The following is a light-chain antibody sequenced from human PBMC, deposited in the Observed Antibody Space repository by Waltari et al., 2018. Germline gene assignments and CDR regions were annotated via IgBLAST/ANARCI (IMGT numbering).Light chain of an antibody. CDR2: KAS. CDR3: QHRG. V-gene: IGKV1-5*03. Sequence: DIQMTQSPSTLSASVGDRVTITCRASQTINRWLAWYQQKTGKAPKLLIYKASILESGVPPRFSGSGSGTEFTLTISSLQPDDFATYYCQHRGFGLGTKLQIK. CDR1: QTINRW. J-gene: IGKJ2*01.